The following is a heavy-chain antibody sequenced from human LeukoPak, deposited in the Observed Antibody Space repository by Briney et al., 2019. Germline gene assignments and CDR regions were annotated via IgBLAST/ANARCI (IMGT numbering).Heavy chain of an antibody. Sequence: GGSLRLSCAASGFTFSSYWMSWVRQAPGKRLEWVANIKQDGSEQYYVDSVKGRFTISRDNAKNSLYLQMNSLRAEDTAVYYCAKDSLRERIVGSTTRGVNDYWGQGTLVTVSS. D-gene: IGHD1-26*01. V-gene: IGHV3-7*01. CDR2: IKQDGSEQ. CDR3: AKDSLRERIVGSTTRGVNDY. J-gene: IGHJ4*02. CDR1: GFTFSSYW.